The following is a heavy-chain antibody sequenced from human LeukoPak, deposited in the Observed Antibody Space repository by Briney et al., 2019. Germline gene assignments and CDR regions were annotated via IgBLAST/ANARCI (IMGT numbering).Heavy chain of an antibody. V-gene: IGHV1-69*04. J-gene: IGHJ6*02. CDR1: GGTFSSYA. D-gene: IGHD3-10*01. CDR3: ARASSDYGSGSGLTVYYYYYGMDV. CDR2: IIPILGIA. Sequence: SVKVSCKASGGTFSSYAISWVRQAPGQGLEWMGRIIPILGIANYAQKFQGRVTITADKSTSTAYMELSSLRSEDTAVYYCARASSDYGSGSGLTVYYYYYGMDVWGQGTTVTVSS.